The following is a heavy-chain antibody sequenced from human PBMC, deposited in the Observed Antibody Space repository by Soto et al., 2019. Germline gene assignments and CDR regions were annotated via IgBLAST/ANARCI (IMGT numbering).Heavy chain of an antibody. CDR2: ISSSSSYI. V-gene: IGHV3-21*01. CDR3: ARDKIGDGYNPTSIDY. D-gene: IGHD5-12*01. Sequence: PGGSLRLSCAASGFTFSSYSMNWVRQAPGKGLEWVSSISSSSSYIYYADSVKGRFTISRDNAKNSLYLQMNSLRAEDTAVYYCARDKIGDGYNPTSIDYWGQGTLVTVSS. CDR1: GFTFSSYS. J-gene: IGHJ4*02.